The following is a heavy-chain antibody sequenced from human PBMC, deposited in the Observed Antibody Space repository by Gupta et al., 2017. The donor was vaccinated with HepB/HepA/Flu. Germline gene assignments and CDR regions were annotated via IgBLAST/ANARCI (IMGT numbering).Heavy chain of an antibody. Sequence: EVQLVQSGAEVKKPGATVKISCKVSGYTFTDYYMHWVQQAPGKGLEWMGLVDPEDGETIYAEKFQGRVTITADTSTDTAYMELSSLRSEDTAVYYCATDGKGPGLPWDYYMDVWGKGTTVTVSS. J-gene: IGHJ6*03. V-gene: IGHV1-69-2*01. CDR2: VDPEDGET. CDR1: GYTFTDYY. CDR3: ATDGKGPGLPWDYYMDV. D-gene: IGHD1-14*01.